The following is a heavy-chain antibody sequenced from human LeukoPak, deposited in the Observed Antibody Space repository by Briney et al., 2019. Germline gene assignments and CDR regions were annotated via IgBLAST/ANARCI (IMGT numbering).Heavy chain of an antibody. V-gene: IGHV3-23*01. J-gene: IGHJ4*02. CDR3: VRERDRGIEVADDFDY. CDR2: INDRGGYR. CDR1: GFTFSRYS. Sequence: GGSLRLSCAASGFTFSRYSMAWVRQAPGKGLEWVSVINDRGGYRQDADSVKGRFTISRDNSQNTLFLQMNSLRAEDTAVYYCVRERDRGIEVADDFDYWGQGTLVTVSS. D-gene: IGHD6-19*01.